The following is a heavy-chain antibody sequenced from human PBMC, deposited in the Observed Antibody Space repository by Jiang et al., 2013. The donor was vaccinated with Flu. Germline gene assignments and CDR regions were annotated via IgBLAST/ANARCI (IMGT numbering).Heavy chain of an antibody. CDR1: GFTFSTYW. V-gene: IGHV3-74*01. CDR3: ARGAVVARRSAFDI. D-gene: IGHD2-15*01. J-gene: IGHJ3*02. Sequence: VQLVESGGGLVQPGGSLRLSCAASGFTFSTYWMHWVRQAPGKGLVWVSRISNDGSSTCSADFVKGRFTISRDNAKNTLYLQINSLRDEDTAVYYCARGAVVARRSAFDIWGQGTMVTVSS. CDR2: ISNDGSST.